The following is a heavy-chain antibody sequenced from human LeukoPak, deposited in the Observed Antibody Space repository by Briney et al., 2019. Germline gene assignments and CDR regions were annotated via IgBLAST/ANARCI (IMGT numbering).Heavy chain of an antibody. CDR1: GGSISSSF. CDR2: IYYSGST. CDR3: ARAKDVCSSHAFDF. V-gene: IGHV4-59*01. J-gene: IGHJ3*01. D-gene: IGHD2-15*01. Sequence: PSETLSLTCTVSGGSISSSFWSWIRQPPGKGLEWIGYIYYSGSTKYSPSFKSRVTISVDTSKNQFSLRLSSVTAADTAIYYCARAKDVCSSHAFDFWGQGTTVTVSS.